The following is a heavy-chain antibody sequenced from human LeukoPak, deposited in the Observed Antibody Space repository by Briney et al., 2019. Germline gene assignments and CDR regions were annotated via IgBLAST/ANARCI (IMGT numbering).Heavy chain of an antibody. Sequence: ASVKVSCKASGYTFTSDGISWVRQAPGQGLEWMGWISAYNGNTNYAQKLQGRVTMTTDTSTSTAYMELRSLRSDDTAVYYCARDRGWYAHNYYYYGMDVWGQGTTVTVSS. CDR2: ISAYNGNT. V-gene: IGHV1-18*01. CDR1: GYTFTSDG. D-gene: IGHD6-19*01. J-gene: IGHJ6*02. CDR3: ARDRGWYAHNYYYYGMDV.